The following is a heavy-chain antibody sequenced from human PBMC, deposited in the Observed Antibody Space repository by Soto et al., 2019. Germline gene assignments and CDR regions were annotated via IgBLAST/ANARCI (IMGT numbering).Heavy chain of an antibody. Sequence: GSRIRSCGASVCTFSIYSVNWVRQAPVKGLEWVSSISSSSSYIYYADSEKGRFTISRDNAKNSLYLQMNSLRAEDTAAYYCARSRIYCSSTSCPDYYYGMDVWGQGTTVTVSS. J-gene: IGHJ6*02. CDR2: ISSSSSYI. CDR1: VCTFSIYS. D-gene: IGHD2-2*01. V-gene: IGHV3-21*01. CDR3: ARSRIYCSSTSCPDYYYGMDV.